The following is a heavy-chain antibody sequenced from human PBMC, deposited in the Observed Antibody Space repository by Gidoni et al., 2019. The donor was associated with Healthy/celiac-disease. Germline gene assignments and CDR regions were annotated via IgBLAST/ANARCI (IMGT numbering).Heavy chain of an antibody. D-gene: IGHD2-2*01. CDR1: GGTFSSYA. J-gene: IGHJ3*02. CDR2: IIPIFGTA. CDR3: ARGRRREVPAANLGRNNAFDI. Sequence: QVQLVQSGAEVKKPGSSVKVSCKASGGTFSSYAISWVRQAPGQGLEWMGGIIPIFGTANYAQKFQGRVTITADKSTSTAYMELSSLRSEDTAVYYCARGRRREVPAANLGRNNAFDIWGQGTMVTVSS. V-gene: IGHV1-69*06.